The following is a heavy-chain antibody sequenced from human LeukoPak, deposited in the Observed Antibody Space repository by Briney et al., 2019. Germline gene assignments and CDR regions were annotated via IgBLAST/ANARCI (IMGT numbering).Heavy chain of an antibody. CDR3: ARGYYGMDV. V-gene: IGHV1-2*02. CDR2: INPKTGDT. J-gene: IGHJ6*02. CDR1: GYAFTGQY. Sequence: ASVKVSCKASGYAFTGQYLYWARQTPGQGLEWMGWINPKTGDTDSAQNFQGRVTMTRDTSITTVYMELSSLTSDDTAVYYCARGYYGMDVWGQGTTVTVSS.